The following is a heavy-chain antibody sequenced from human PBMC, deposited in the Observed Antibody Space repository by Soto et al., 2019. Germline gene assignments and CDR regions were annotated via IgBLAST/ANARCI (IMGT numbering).Heavy chain of an antibody. J-gene: IGHJ4*02. CDR1: GGTSTRYA. D-gene: IGHD3-3*01. CDR3: NRGSEYDFWSGYL. CDR2: IVPMFGTS. V-gene: IGHV1-69*06. Sequence: QVRLVQSGAEVRKPGSSVKVSCKVTGGTSTRYAINCVRQAPGQGLEWMGGIVPMFGTSKYAQKFQGRVTITADTATNIAYMELRSLRSEDTAVYYCNRGSEYDFWSGYLWGQGTLVSVSS.